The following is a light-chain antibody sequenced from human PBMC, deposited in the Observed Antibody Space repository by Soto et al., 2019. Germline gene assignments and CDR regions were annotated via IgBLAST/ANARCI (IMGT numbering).Light chain of an antibody. CDR3: KQANNFPLT. CDR2: AAS. CDR1: QGISSW. Sequence: DIQMTQSPSSVSASVGDRVTITCRASQGISSWLAWYQQNPGKAPKLLIYAASSLLSGVPSRFSGSGSGTDFTLTISSLEPEDVGIYYCKQANNFPLTFGQGTKMEIQ. J-gene: IGKJ4*01. V-gene: IGKV1-12*01.